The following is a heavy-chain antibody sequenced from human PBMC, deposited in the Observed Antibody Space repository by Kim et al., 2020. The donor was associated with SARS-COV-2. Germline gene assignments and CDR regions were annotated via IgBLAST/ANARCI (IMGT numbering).Heavy chain of an antibody. Sequence: YYADSVKGRFTISRDNAQNSLFLQMNSLRDEDTAIYYCVRDGRRGYDMDVWGQGTTVTVSS. V-gene: IGHV3-48*02. J-gene: IGHJ6*03. CDR3: VRDGRRGYDMDV. D-gene: IGHD3-10*01.